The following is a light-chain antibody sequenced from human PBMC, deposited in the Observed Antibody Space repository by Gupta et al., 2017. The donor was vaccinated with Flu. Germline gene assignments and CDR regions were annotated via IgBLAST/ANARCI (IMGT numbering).Light chain of an antibody. V-gene: IGKV1-39*01. CDR2: AAS. CDR1: QSISSY. J-gene: IGKJ2*01. Sequence: DIQMTQSPSSLSASVGDRVTITCRASQSISSYLNWYQQKPGKPPKLLIYAASSLQSGVPSRFSGSGSGTDFTLTMSSLQPEDFATYYFLLCSGTATIFGQGTNMGMK. CDR3: LLCSGTATI.